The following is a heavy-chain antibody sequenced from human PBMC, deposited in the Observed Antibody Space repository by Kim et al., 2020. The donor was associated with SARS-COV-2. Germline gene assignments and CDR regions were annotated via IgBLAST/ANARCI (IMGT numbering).Heavy chain of an antibody. CDR3: AKSPLTWASAFDS. J-gene: IGHJ4*02. D-gene: IGHD6-19*01. V-gene: IGHV3-23*01. Sequence: YIDAPKGRFTISRDHPKTTLYLQMNSLVAEDTAVYYCAKSPLTWASAFDSWGQGTLVTVSS.